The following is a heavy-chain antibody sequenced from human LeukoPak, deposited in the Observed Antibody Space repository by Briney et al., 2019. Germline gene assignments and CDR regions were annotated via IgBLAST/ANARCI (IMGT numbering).Heavy chain of an antibody. J-gene: IGHJ5*02. CDR2: INQSGGT. Sequence: SETLSLTCAVYGGSFSGYYWSWIRQPPGKGLEWSVEINQSGGTNYNPNIKSRVTITVDTSKNQFSLKLSTVTAADTAVYYCARGLSGDYVPDNWFDPWGQGTLVTVSS. CDR1: GGSFSGYY. CDR3: ARGLSGDYVPDNWFDP. D-gene: IGHD4-17*01. V-gene: IGHV4-34*01.